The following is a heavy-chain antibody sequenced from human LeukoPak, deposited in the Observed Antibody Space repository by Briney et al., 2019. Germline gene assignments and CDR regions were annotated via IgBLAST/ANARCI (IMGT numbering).Heavy chain of an antibody. CDR3: ARGMMGASVRVRTYWYFDL. D-gene: IGHD1-26*01. CDR1: GGSISSGGYY. J-gene: IGHJ2*01. V-gene: IGHV4-30-2*01. Sequence: SETLSLTCTVCGGSISSGGYYWSWIRQPPGKGLEWIGYIYHSGSTYYNPSHKSRVTISVDRSRNQFSLKLSSVTAADTAVYYCARGMMGASVRVRTYWYFDLWGRGTLVTVSS. CDR2: IYHSGST.